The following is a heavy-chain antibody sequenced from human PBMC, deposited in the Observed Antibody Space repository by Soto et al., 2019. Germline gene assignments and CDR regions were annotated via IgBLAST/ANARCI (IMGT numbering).Heavy chain of an antibody. V-gene: IGHV4-4*02. D-gene: IGHD3-16*02. CDR1: GGSISSSNW. Sequence: QVQLQESGPGLVKPSGTLSLTCAVSGGSISSSNWWSWVRQPPGTGLEWIGEIYHSGSTNYNPSLKSRVTISVDKSKNQFSLKLSSVTAADTAVYYCARLMITFGGVIASSNWFDPWGQGTLVTVSS. CDR3: ARLMITFGGVIASSNWFDP. J-gene: IGHJ5*02. CDR2: IYHSGST.